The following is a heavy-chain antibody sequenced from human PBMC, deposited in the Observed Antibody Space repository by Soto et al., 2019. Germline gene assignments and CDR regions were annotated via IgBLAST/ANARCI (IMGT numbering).Heavy chain of an antibody. V-gene: IGHV1-8*01. J-gene: IGHJ6*03. CDR1: GYTFTSYD. Sequence: GASVKVSCKASGYTFTSYDINRVRQATGQGLEWMGWMNPNSGNTGYAQKFQGRVTMTRNTSISTAYMELSSLRSEDTAVYYCARGRVSARRYYYYYYMDVWGKGTTVTVSS. CDR3: ARGRVSARRYYYYYYMDV. CDR2: MNPNSGNT. D-gene: IGHD6-6*01.